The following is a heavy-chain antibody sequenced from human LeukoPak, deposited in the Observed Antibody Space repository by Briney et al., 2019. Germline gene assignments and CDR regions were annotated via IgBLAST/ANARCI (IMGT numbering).Heavy chain of an antibody. J-gene: IGHJ6*02. Sequence: PGRSLRLSCAASGFIFRSYGMHWVRQTPGEGLEWVAAIWYDGRDKYYADSVKGRFTISRDNSENTLSLQMNSLRGEDTAVYYCARDSGSGSYYHLPYYYGMDVWGQGTTVTVSS. CDR1: GFIFRSYG. D-gene: IGHD1-26*01. V-gene: IGHV3-33*01. CDR3: ARDSGSGSYYHLPYYYGMDV. CDR2: IWYDGRDK.